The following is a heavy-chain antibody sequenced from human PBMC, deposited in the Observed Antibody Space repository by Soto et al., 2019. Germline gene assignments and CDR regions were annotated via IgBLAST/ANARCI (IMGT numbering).Heavy chain of an antibody. CDR1: GFSFSDYY. V-gene: IGHV3-11*01. CDR3: ARLAVAGTHYFDN. D-gene: IGHD6-19*01. CDR2: ITHSGSII. J-gene: IGHJ4*02. Sequence: QVQLVESGGGLVKPGGSLRLSCAASGFSFSDYYMSWIRQAPGKGLECVSSITHSGSIIHYAASVKGRFTISRDNTKNARYLQMNSLRAEDTAVYYCARLAVAGTHYFDNWGQATLVTVSS.